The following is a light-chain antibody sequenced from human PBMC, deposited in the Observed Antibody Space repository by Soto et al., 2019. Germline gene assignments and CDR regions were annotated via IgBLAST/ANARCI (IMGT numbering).Light chain of an antibody. CDR3: QQRSNWPIT. CDR1: QSISNY. J-gene: IGKJ5*01. Sequence: EIVLTQSPATLSLSPGGRATVSCRASQSISNYLAWYQQKPGQAPRLLIYDASNRATGIPARFSGSGSGTDFTLTISSLEPEDFAVYYCQQRSNWPITFGQGTRLEIK. V-gene: IGKV3-11*01. CDR2: DAS.